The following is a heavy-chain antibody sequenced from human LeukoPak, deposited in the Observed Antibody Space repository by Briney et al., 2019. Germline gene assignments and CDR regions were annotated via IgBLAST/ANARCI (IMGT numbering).Heavy chain of an antibody. CDR2: ISSDGNDK. CDR3: AKERYYYDSSGLLDY. CDR1: GVTFSSYG. J-gene: IGHJ4*02. Sequence: GGSLRLSCAASGVTFSSYGMHWVRQAPGKGLEWVALISSDGNDKLYGDSVKGRFTISRDDSKSTLYLHMNSLRAEDTAVYYCAKERYYYDSSGLLDYWGQGTLVTVSS. D-gene: IGHD3-22*01. V-gene: IGHV3-30*18.